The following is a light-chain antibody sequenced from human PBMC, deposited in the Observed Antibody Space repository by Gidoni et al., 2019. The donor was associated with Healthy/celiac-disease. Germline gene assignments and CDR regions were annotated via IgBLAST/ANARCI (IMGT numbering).Light chain of an antibody. CDR3: QQRSNWPRLT. CDR1: QSVSSY. V-gene: IGKV3-11*01. Sequence: EIVLTQSPATLSLSPGERATLSCRASQSVSSYLAWYQQKPGQAPRLLIYDASNRATGIPARFSGSGPGTDFTLTISSLEPEDFAVYYCQQRSNWPRLTFGGXTKVEIK. J-gene: IGKJ4*01. CDR2: DAS.